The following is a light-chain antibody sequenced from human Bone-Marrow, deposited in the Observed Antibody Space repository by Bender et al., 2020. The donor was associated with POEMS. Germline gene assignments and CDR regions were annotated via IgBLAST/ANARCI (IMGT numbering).Light chain of an antibody. Sequence: FMLTQPHSVSESPGKTVTISCTRSTGNIASAHVQWYQQRPGRSPTTVIHANYQRPSGVPDRFAGSIDSSSNSAYLTISGLKTEDEADYYCQSYDSSSVVFGGGTMLTVL. CDR1: TGNIASAH. CDR3: QSYDSSSVV. V-gene: IGLV6-57*01. CDR2: ANY. J-gene: IGLJ2*01.